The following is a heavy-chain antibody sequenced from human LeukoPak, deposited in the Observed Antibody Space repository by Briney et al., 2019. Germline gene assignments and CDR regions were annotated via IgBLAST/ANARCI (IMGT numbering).Heavy chain of an antibody. CDR2: IYYSGST. V-gene: IGHV4-59*12. D-gene: IGHD1-1*01. Sequence: SETLSLTCTVSGGSISSYYWSWIRQPPGKGLEWIGYIYYSGSTNYNPSLKSRVTISVDTSKNQFSLKLSSVTAADTAVYYCAREGQRYNGGFDPWGQGTLVTVSS. J-gene: IGHJ5*02. CDR1: GGSISSYY. CDR3: AREGQRYNGGFDP.